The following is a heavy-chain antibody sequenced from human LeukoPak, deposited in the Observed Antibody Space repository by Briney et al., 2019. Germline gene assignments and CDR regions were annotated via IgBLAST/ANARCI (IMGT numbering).Heavy chain of an antibody. Sequence: SSVKVSCKASGGTFSSYAISGVRQAPGQGLEWMGRIIPIFGTANYAQKFQGRVTITTDESTSTAYMELSSLRSEDTAVYYCARLLLGSSGSDYWGQGTLVTVSS. CDR3: ARLLLGSSGSDY. CDR2: IIPIFGTA. J-gene: IGHJ4*02. CDR1: GGTFSSYA. D-gene: IGHD6-6*01. V-gene: IGHV1-69*05.